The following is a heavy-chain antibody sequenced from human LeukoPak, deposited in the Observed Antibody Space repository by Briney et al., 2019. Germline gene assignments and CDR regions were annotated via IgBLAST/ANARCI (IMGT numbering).Heavy chain of an antibody. CDR2: IYYDGSNK. CDR1: GFTFSDYG. Sequence: QVQLVESGGGVVQPVRSLRLSCAASGFTFSDYGMHWVRQAPGEGLEWVSLIYYDGSNKYYADSVKGRFTISRDNSRNTLYLQMNSLRVEDTAVYYCARDRATRYFDYWGQGTLVTVSS. V-gene: IGHV3-33*01. CDR3: ARDRATRYFDY. D-gene: IGHD2-15*01. J-gene: IGHJ4*02.